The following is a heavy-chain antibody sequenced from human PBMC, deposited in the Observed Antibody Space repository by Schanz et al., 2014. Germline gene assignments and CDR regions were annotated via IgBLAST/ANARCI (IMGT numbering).Heavy chain of an antibody. CDR3: AKAYSSGWYDLDY. J-gene: IGHJ4*02. CDR2: IRYDGVNK. V-gene: IGHV3-30*02. Sequence: QVQLVESGGGVVQPGGSLRLSCAASGFTFSSYGIHWVRQAPDKRLEWVSFIRYDGVNKYYADSVKGRFTISRDNSKNTVYLQMNSLRTEDPAVYYCAKAYSSGWYDLDYWGQGTLVTVSS. CDR1: GFTFSSYG. D-gene: IGHD6-19*01.